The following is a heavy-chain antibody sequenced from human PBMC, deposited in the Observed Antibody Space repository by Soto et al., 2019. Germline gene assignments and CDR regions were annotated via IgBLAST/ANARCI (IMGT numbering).Heavy chain of an antibody. Sequence: QVQLQQWGAGLSKPSETLSLTCAVYGGSFSGYYWSWIRQPPGKGLEWIGEIDHSGGTNYNPSLSCAVTISVGTSKNQFSLKLSSVTAAGTAVYYCARGRLGGAANWGQGTLVTVSS. CDR3: ARGRLGGAAN. CDR2: IDHSGGT. D-gene: IGHD3-16*01. J-gene: IGHJ4*02. CDR1: GGSFSGYY. V-gene: IGHV4-34*01.